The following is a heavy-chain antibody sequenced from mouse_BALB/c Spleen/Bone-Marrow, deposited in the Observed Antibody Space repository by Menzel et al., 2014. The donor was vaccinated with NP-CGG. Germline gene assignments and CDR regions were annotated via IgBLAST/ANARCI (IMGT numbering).Heavy chain of an antibody. CDR1: GFTFSSYG. V-gene: IGHV5-6-3*01. D-gene: IGHD1-1*01. CDR3: ARVYGWYFDV. CDR2: INNNGGST. J-gene: IGHJ1*01. Sequence: EVKLVESGGGLVQPGGSLKLSCVASGFTFSSYGMSWVRQTPDKRLELVATINNNGGSTYYPDSVKGQFTISRDNAKNTLYLQMSSLKSEDTAMYYCARVYGWYFDVWGAETTDTDFS.